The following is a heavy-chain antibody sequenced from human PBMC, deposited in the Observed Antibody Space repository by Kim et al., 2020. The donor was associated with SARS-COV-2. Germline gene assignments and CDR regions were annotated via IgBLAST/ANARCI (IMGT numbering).Heavy chain of an antibody. CDR3: ARHFRGSGSYYGTPDY. D-gene: IGHD3-10*01. J-gene: IGHJ4*02. Sequence: SLQSRVTISVDTSKNQFSLKLSSVTAADTAVYYCARHFRGSGSYYGTPDYWGQGTLVTVSS. V-gene: IGHV4-39*01.